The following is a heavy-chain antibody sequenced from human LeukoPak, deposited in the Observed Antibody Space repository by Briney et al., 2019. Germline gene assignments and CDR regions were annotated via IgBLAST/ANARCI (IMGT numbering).Heavy chain of an antibody. V-gene: IGHV4-59*01. D-gene: IGHD6-19*01. J-gene: IGHJ4*02. CDR3: ARGSGRNVMVDW. Sequence: SETLSLTCTVSGGSMNSYYWSWIRQPPGKGLEWIGYIYYSGTTNYNPSLKSRVTISVDTSKNQFSLKLSSVTAADTAVYYCARGSGRNVMVDWWGQGTLVTVSS. CDR1: GGSMNSYY. CDR2: IYYSGTT.